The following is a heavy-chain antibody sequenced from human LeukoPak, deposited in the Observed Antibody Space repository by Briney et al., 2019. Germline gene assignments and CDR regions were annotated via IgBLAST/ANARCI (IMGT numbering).Heavy chain of an antibody. CDR3: ARNGPRIGY. CDR1: GFTFSSSW. J-gene: IGHJ4*02. CDR2: ISSSSSTI. Sequence: PGGSLRLSCAASGFTFSSSWMNWVRQAPGKGLEWVSYISSSSSTIYYADSVKGRFTISRDNAKNSLYLQMNSLRAEDTAVYYCARNGPRIGYWGQGTLVTVSS. V-gene: IGHV3-48*01. D-gene: IGHD2-8*01.